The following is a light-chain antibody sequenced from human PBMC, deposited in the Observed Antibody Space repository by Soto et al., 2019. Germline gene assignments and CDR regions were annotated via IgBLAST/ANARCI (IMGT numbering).Light chain of an antibody. V-gene: IGKV1-39*01. Sequence: DIQMTQSPSSLSASVGDRVTIPCRASQSISYYLNWFQEKPGTAPKLLIYAASTLQSGVPSRVSGSGSGTDFTLTISDLQPEDFATYYCQQSYSVPYTFGQGTKLETK. CDR2: AAS. J-gene: IGKJ2*01. CDR3: QQSYSVPYT. CDR1: QSISYY.